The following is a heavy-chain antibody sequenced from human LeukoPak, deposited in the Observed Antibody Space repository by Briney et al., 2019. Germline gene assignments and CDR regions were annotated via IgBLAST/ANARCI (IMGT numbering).Heavy chain of an antibody. Sequence: SETLSLTCAVYGGSFSGYYWSWIRQPPGKGLEWIGEINHSGSTNYNPSLKSRVTISVDTSKNQFSLKLSSVTAADTAVYYCAGGAKYSGYDSGDFDYWGQGTLVTVSS. J-gene: IGHJ4*02. CDR3: AGGAKYSGYDSGDFDY. D-gene: IGHD5-12*01. CDR2: INHSGST. CDR1: GGSFSGYY. V-gene: IGHV4-34*01.